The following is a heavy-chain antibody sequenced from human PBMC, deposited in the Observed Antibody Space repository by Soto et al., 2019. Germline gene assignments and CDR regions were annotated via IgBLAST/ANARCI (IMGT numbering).Heavy chain of an antibody. CDR3: AREALSTVPPS. CDR2: INTNSAYI. CDR1: GFAFNVYS. D-gene: IGHD2-21*02. Sequence: VQLVESGGGLVNPGGSLRLSCAASGFAFNVYSMNWVRQAPGKGLEWVSSINTNSAYISYADSVKGRFTISRDNSRNSLYLLMHNLRAEGTAVYYFAREALSTVPPSWGQGTLVTVSA. J-gene: IGHJ4*02. V-gene: IGHV3-21*01.